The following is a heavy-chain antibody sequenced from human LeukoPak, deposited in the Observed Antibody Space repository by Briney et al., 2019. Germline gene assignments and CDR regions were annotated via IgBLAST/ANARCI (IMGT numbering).Heavy chain of an antibody. V-gene: IGHV3-23*01. CDR1: GFTFSNYA. Sequence: PGGSLRLSCAASGFTFSNYAMSWVRQAPGKGLEWVSAISDSGGKTYYADSVKGRFTISRDNSKNTLYLQMNSLRAEDTAVYYCAKGNSMLDYWGQGTLVTVSS. CDR3: AKGNSMLDY. J-gene: IGHJ4*02. D-gene: IGHD3-3*02. CDR2: ISDSGGKT.